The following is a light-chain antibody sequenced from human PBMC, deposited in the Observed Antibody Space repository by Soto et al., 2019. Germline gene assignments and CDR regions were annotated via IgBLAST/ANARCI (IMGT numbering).Light chain of an antibody. V-gene: IGKV3-15*01. Sequence: EIVMTQSPATLSVSPGERATLSCRASQSVSINLAWYQQKPGQAPRLLIYGASTRATGIPARFSGSGSGTEFTLTISSLQSEDFAVYYCQQYGKTFGQGTKV. J-gene: IGKJ1*01. CDR1: QSVSIN. CDR3: QQYGKT. CDR2: GAS.